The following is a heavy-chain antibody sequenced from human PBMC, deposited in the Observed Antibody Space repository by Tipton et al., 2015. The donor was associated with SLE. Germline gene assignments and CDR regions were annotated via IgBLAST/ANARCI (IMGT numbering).Heavy chain of an antibody. V-gene: IGHV4-59*08. D-gene: IGHD3-3*01. CDR1: GGSISGYY. J-gene: IGHJ4*02. CDR3: ERHKLGFSWSYFDS. Sequence: TLSLTCTVSGGSISGYYWSWVRQPPGKGLEWIGYISFSGLTNYNPSVRSRVSTSMDTSKNQFSLQMSSVTAADTALYYCERHKLGFSWSYFDSWGQGTLVTVSS. CDR2: ISFSGLT.